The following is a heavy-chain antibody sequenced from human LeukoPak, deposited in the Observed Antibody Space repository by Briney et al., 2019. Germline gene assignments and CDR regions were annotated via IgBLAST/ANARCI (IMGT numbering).Heavy chain of an antibody. Sequence: GGSLRLSCAASGFIFSSYSMNWVRQAPGKGLEWVSSISSSSSYIYYADSVKGRFTISRDNAKNSLYLQMNSLRAEDTAVYYCARGGSTSCYLQACFDYWGQGTLVTVSS. CDR3: ARGGSTSCYLQACFDY. V-gene: IGHV3-21*01. CDR2: ISSSSSYI. J-gene: IGHJ4*02. D-gene: IGHD2-2*01. CDR1: GFIFSSYS.